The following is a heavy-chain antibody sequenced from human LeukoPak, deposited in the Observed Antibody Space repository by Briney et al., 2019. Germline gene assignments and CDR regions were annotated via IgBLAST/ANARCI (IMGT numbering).Heavy chain of an antibody. V-gene: IGHV3-11*01. CDR2: ISSSGSTI. J-gene: IGHJ6*02. CDR1: GFTFSDYY. Sequence: GGSLRLSCAASGFTFSDYYMSWIRQAPGKGLEWVSYISSSGSTIYCADSVKGRFTISRDNAKNSLYLQMNSLRAEDTAVYYCARAPTTKTGTKDYYYYGMDVWGQGTTVTVSS. CDR3: ARAPTTKTGTKDYYYYGMDV. D-gene: IGHD1-1*01.